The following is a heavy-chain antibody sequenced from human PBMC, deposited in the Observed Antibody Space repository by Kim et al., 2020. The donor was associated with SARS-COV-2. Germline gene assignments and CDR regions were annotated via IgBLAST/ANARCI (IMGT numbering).Heavy chain of an antibody. V-gene: IGHV3-48*03. CDR3: ARVSQGWFVP. CDR1: GFTFSSYA. Sequence: GGSLRLSCAASGFTFSSYAMTWVRQAPGKGLEWVSYISSGGSTMYYADSVRGRFTISRDSAKNSLYLQMDSLRAEDTAVYYCARVSQGWFVPWGQGTLVIVSS. CDR2: ISSGGSTM. J-gene: IGHJ5*02.